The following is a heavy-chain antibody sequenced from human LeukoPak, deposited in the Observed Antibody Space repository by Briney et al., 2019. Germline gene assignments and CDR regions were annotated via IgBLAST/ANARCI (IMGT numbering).Heavy chain of an antibody. Sequence: GASVKVSCRASGYTFINFGISWVRQAPGQGLEWMGYIAGYSDETYFGQNFQGRVTMTKDTSTTTAYMELRDLTSDDTAVYYCARDWEPRTTTNCFDPWGQGTLVTVSS. CDR3: ARDWEPRTTTNCFDP. CDR1: GYTFINFG. CDR2: IAGYSDET. V-gene: IGHV1-18*01. J-gene: IGHJ5*02. D-gene: IGHD1-14*01.